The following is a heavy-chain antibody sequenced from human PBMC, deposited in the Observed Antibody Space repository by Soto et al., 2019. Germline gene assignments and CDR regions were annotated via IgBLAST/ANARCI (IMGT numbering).Heavy chain of an antibody. Sequence: QLQLQESGPGLVKPSETLSLTCTVSGGSINNSSFYWGWVRQPPGKRLEWIGSIYYSGGAYYNPSLKTLLTISVDTSNNQFSLHLSSVTAADTAVYFCARRPLVRGIIPYYFDAWGQGTLVTVSS. V-gene: IGHV4-39*01. CDR3: ARRPLVRGIIPYYFDA. D-gene: IGHD3-10*01. J-gene: IGHJ4*02. CDR1: GGSINNSSFY. CDR2: IYYSGGA.